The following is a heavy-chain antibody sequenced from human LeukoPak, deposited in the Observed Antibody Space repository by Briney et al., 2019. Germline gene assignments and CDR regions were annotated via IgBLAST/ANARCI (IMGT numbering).Heavy chain of an antibody. Sequence: SETLSLTCAVYGGSFSCYYWSWIRQPPGKGLEWIGEINHSGSTNYNPSLKSRVTISVDTSKNQFSLKLSSVTAADTAVYYCARGRGVAAKDYWGQGTLDTVSS. CDR3: ARGRGVAAKDY. V-gene: IGHV4-34*01. CDR2: INHSGST. J-gene: IGHJ4*02. D-gene: IGHD3-10*01. CDR1: GGSFSCYY.